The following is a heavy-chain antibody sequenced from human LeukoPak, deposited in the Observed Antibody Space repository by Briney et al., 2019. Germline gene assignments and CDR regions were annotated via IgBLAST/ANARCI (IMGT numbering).Heavy chain of an antibody. Sequence: ASVKVSCKASGYTFTSYGISWVRQAPGQGLEWMGLINPRGTSTIYAEKFQGRIIMTRDMSTTTDYMELSSLKSDDTAVYYCARDNSMQERGWWFDPWGQGTLVTVSS. CDR3: ARDNSMQERGWWFDP. J-gene: IGHJ5*02. V-gene: IGHV1-46*01. CDR1: GYTFTSYG. D-gene: IGHD4-23*01. CDR2: INPRGTST.